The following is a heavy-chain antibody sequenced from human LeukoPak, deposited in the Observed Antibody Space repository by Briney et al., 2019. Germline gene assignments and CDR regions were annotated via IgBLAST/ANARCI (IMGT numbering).Heavy chain of an antibody. D-gene: IGHD6-19*01. CDR2: ISGSGGST. J-gene: IGHJ4*02. V-gene: IGHV3-23*01. Sequence: QPGGSLRLSCAASGFTFSSYAMNWVRQAPGKGLEWVSAISGSGGSTYYADSVKGRFTISRDNSKNTLYLQMNSLRAEDTAVYYCAKSVAVAGTGDDYWGQGTLVTVSS. CDR3: AKSVAVAGTGDDY. CDR1: GFTFSSYA.